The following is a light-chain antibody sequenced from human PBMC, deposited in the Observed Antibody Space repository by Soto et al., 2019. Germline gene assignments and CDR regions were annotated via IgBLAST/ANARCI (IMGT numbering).Light chain of an antibody. J-gene: IGLJ2*01. CDR2: EAS. V-gene: IGLV2-23*01. CDR3: CSYGRSVV. CDR1: SNDVGTYNL. Sequence: QSALTQPASVSGSPGQSIIISCTGISNDVGTYNLVSWYQHHPGKAPKLIIYEASKRPSGVPNRFSGSKSGNTASLTISGLHAEDEADYYCCSYGRSVVFGGGTKLTVL.